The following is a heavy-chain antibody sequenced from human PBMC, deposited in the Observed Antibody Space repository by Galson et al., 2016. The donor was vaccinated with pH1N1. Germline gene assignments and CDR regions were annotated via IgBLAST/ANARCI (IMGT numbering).Heavy chain of an antibody. D-gene: IGHD5-12*01. CDR2: IYWDDDK. J-gene: IGHJ3*01. CDR3: AHREVTITNAFDV. CDR1: GFSLSSSGVG. Sequence: PALVKPTQTVTLTCTVSGFSLSSSGVGVAWIRQPPGKALEWLALIYWDDDKRYGPSLKNRLTITKDISKNQVVLTMTNMDPADTATYYCAHREVTITNAFDVWGQGTMVTVSS. V-gene: IGHV2-5*05.